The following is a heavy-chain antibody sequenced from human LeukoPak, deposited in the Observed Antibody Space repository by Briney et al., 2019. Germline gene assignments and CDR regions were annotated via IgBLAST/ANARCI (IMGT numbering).Heavy chain of an antibody. Sequence: PSETLSLTCTVSGASISSSAYYWGWIRQPPGKGLEWIGSIGGSNYYRGGTYYNPSLKSRVTIHVDTSKDQFSLKLSSVTAADTAVYYCARLETSVTEHNWFDPWGQGTLVTVSS. J-gene: IGHJ5*02. CDR2: IGGSNYYRGGT. CDR3: ARLETSVTEHNWFDP. CDR1: GASISSSAYY. V-gene: IGHV4-39*01. D-gene: IGHD2-21*02.